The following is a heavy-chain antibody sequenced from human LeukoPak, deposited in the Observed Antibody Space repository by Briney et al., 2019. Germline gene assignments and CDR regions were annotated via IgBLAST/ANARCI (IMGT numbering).Heavy chain of an antibody. CDR3: ARERDEYCSSTSCYTYGGFFDY. J-gene: IGHJ4*02. Sequence: GRSLRLSCAASGFTFSSYSMNWVRQAPGKGLEWVSYISSSSSTIYYADSVKGRFTISRDNAKNSLYLQMNSLRAEDTAVYYCARERDEYCSSTSCYTYGGFFDYWGQGTLVTVSS. V-gene: IGHV3-48*04. CDR2: ISSSSSTI. D-gene: IGHD2-2*02. CDR1: GFTFSSYS.